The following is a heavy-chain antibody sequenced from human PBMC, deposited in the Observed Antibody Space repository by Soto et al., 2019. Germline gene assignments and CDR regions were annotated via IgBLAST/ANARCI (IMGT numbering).Heavy chain of an antibody. D-gene: IGHD6-13*01. CDR2: IYYSGST. Sequence: SETLSLTCTVSGGSISSYYWSWIRQPPGKGLEWIGYIYYSGSTNYNPSLKSRVTISVDTSKNQFSLKLSSVTAADTAVYYCAGARGGSWYSYFDYWGQGTLVTVSS. CDR3: AGARGGSWYSYFDY. J-gene: IGHJ4*02. CDR1: GGSISSYY. V-gene: IGHV4-59*01.